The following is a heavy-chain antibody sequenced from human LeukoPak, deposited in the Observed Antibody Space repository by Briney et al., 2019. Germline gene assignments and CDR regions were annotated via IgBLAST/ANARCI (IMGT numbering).Heavy chain of an antibody. CDR3: AGGSYCSSTSCYTGYYYYYYMDV. V-gene: IGHV1-8*03. Sequence: VASVKVSCKASGYTFTSYDINWVRQATGQGLEWMGWMNPNSGNTGYAQKFQGRVTITRNTSISTAYMELSGLRSEDTAVYYCAGGSYCSSTSCYTGYYYYYYMDVWGKGTTVTVSS. J-gene: IGHJ6*03. CDR2: MNPNSGNT. D-gene: IGHD2-2*02. CDR1: GYTFTSYD.